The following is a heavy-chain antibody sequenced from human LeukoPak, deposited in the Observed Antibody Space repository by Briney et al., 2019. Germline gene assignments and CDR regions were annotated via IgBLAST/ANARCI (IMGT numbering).Heavy chain of an antibody. J-gene: IGHJ6*03. D-gene: IGHD3-9*01. CDR2: IRYDGSNK. CDR1: GFTFSSYG. Sequence: PGGSLIPSCAASGFTFSSYGTHGVRQARDKRLEWVAFIRYDGSNKYYADSVKSRFTISRDNSKNTLYLQMNSLRAEDTAVYYCAKNYDILTGYSYYYYYMDVWGKGTTVTISS. V-gene: IGHV3-30*02. CDR3: AKNYDILTGYSYYYYYMDV.